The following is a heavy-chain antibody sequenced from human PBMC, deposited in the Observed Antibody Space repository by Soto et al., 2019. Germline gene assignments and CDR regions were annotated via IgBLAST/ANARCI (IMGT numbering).Heavy chain of an antibody. J-gene: IGHJ3*02. CDR2: TSDDGTNK. V-gene: IGHV3-30*03. Sequence: QVQLVESGGGVVQPGRSLRLSCAATRLTFSGYGMHWVRQAPGKGLEWVAGTSDDGTNKYYGDSVKGRFTISRDNSKNTLYLQMNSLRAEDTAVYYCAWEQIHAFDIWGQGTMVTVSS. CDR3: AWEQIHAFDI. CDR1: RLTFSGYG. D-gene: IGHD1-1*01.